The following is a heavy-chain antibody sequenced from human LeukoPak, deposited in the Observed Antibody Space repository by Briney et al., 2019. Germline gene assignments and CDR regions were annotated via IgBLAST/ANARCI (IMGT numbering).Heavy chain of an antibody. CDR3: ARYIVSYPHDAFDI. CDR1: GGSSSGFY. CDR2: INVGGGT. Sequence: PSETLSLTCVVYGGSSSGFYWTWIRQTPGKGLEWIGKINVGGGTNYNPSLKSRVTMSLDTSKNQFSLKLSSVTAADTAFYYCARYIVSYPHDAFDIWGQGTMVTVSS. D-gene: IGHD1-26*01. J-gene: IGHJ3*02. V-gene: IGHV4-34*10.